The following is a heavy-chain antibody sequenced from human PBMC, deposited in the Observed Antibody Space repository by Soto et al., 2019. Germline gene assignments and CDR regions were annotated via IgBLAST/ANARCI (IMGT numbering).Heavy chain of an antibody. J-gene: IGHJ4*02. Sequence: EVQLVESGGGLVQPGGSRRLSCAASGFTFSSYSMNWVRQAPGKGLEWVSYISSSSSTIYYADSVKGRFTISRDNAKNSLYLQMNSLRAEDTAVYYCAPVLLWFGEDGREFGDWGQGTLVTVSS. V-gene: IGHV3-48*01. CDR1: GFTFSSYS. CDR2: ISSSSSTI. D-gene: IGHD3-10*01. CDR3: APVLLWFGEDGREFGD.